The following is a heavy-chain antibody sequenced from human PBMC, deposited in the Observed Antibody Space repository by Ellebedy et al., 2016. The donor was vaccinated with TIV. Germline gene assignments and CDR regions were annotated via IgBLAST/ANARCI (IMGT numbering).Heavy chain of an antibody. CDR3: ARQGSGFPPGDY. D-gene: IGHD6-19*01. Sequence: MPSETLSLTCTVSGGSISSYYWSWIRQPPGKGLEWIGYLYYSGNTNYNPSLKSRVTISVDTSKNQFSLKLSSVTAADTAVFYCARQGSGFPPGDYWGQGTLVTVSS. CDR1: GGSISSYY. CDR2: LYYSGNT. J-gene: IGHJ4*02. V-gene: IGHV4-59*08.